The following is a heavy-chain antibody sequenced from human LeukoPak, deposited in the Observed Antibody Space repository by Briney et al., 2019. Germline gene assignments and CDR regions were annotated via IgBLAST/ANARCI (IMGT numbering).Heavy chain of an antibody. D-gene: IGHD3-22*01. J-gene: IGHJ4*02. CDR3: ARAAYYDSSGFYV. CDR2: IYSGGST. CDR1: GFTVSSNY. V-gene: IGHV3-53*04. Sequence: PGGSLRLSCAASGFTVSSNYMSWVRQAPGKGLEWVSVIYSGGSTYYADSVKGRFTISRHNSKNTLHLQMNSLRAEDTAVYYCARAAYYDSSGFYVWGQGTLVTVSS.